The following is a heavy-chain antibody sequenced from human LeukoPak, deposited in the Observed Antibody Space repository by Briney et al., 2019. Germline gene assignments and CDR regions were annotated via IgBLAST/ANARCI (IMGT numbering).Heavy chain of an antibody. CDR3: ARDKRPRYYYDSSGYYYENWFDP. Sequence: SQTLSLTCAISGDSVPSNSVTWNWIRQSPSRGLEWLGRTYYRSTWYNDYAVSVRGRITVNPDTSKNQFSLQLNSVTPEDTAVYYCARDKRPRYYYDSSGYYYENWFDPWGQGTLVTVSS. J-gene: IGHJ5*02. CDR1: GDSVPSNSVT. CDR2: TYYRSTWYN. D-gene: IGHD3-22*01. V-gene: IGHV6-1*01.